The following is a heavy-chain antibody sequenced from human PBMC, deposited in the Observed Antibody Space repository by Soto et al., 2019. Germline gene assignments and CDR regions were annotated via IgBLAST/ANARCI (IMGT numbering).Heavy chain of an antibody. D-gene: IGHD6-13*01. J-gene: IGHJ6*02. CDR2: INHSGST. V-gene: IGHV4-34*01. CDR3: AISSSWYYYYGMDV. Sequence: SETLSLTCAVYGGSFSGYYWSWIRQPPGKGLEWIGEINHSGSTNYNPSLKSRVTISVDTSKNQFSLKLSSVTAADTAVYYCAISSSWYYYYGMDVWGQGTTVTVSS. CDR1: GGSFSGYY.